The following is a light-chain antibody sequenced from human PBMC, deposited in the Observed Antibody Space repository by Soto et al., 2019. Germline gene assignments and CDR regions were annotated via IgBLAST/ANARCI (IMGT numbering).Light chain of an antibody. V-gene: IGKV3-11*01. CDR1: QSVSSY. Sequence: EIVLTQSPATLSLSPGERATLSCRASQSVSSYLAWYQQKPGQAPRLLIYDAPNRATGIPARFSGSGSGTDFTLTISSLEPEDFAVYYCQQRSNPYTFGKGTKLEIK. CDR2: DAP. J-gene: IGKJ2*01. CDR3: QQRSNPYT.